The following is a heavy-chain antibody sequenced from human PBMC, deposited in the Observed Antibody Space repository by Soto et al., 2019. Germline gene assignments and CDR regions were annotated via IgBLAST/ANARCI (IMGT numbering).Heavy chain of an antibody. Sequence: GGSLRLSCAASGFTFSSYAMSWVRQAPGKGLEWVSAISGSGGSTYYADSVKGRFTISRDNSKNTLYLQMNSLRAEDTAVYYCAKSNDSSSWYLYYYYYGMDVWGQGTTVTVSS. V-gene: IGHV3-23*01. CDR1: GFTFSSYA. D-gene: IGHD6-13*01. CDR3: AKSNDSSSWYLYYYYYGMDV. CDR2: ISGSGGST. J-gene: IGHJ6*02.